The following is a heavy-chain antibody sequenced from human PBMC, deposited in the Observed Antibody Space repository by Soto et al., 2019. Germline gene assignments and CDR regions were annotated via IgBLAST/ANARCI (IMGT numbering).Heavy chain of an antibody. J-gene: IGHJ6*02. CDR1: GYTFTSYG. Sequence: ASVKVSCKASGYTFTSYGSSWVRPAPGQGLEWMGWISAYKGNTNYEQKLRSRVTMTTDASTSTAYMELRSLRSDDTAVYYCARDTYYYGSGSLGDNYYGMDVWGQGTTVTVSS. CDR2: ISAYKGNT. V-gene: IGHV1-18*04. D-gene: IGHD3-10*01. CDR3: ARDTYYYGSGSLGDNYYGMDV.